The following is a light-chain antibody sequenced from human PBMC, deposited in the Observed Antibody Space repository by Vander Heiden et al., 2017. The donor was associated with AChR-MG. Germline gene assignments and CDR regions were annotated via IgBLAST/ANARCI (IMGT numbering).Light chain of an antibody. CDR3: SSYAGSNDVV. Sequence: QSAPTQPPSAPGSLGPSVTLSCTGTSSDVAGSHYVSWYQQHPGKAPKLMIYEVSKRPSGVPDRFAGSKSGNTASLTVSGLQAEDEADYYCSSYAGSNDVVFGGGTTLTVL. V-gene: IGLV2-8*01. CDR1: SSDVAGSHY. J-gene: IGLJ2*01. CDR2: EVS.